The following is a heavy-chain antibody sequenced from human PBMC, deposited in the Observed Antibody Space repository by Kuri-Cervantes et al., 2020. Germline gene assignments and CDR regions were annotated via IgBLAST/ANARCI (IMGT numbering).Heavy chain of an antibody. D-gene: IGHD4-17*01. CDR1: GYTFTSYG. Sequence: ASVKVSCKASGYTFTSYGISWVRQAPGQGLEWMGWISAYNGNTNYAQKLQGRVTMTTDTSTSTVYMELRSLRSDDTAVYYCARSSTVTTPYYYYGMDVWGQGTTVTVSS. J-gene: IGHJ6*02. CDR3: ARSSTVTTPYYYYGMDV. V-gene: IGHV1-18*01. CDR2: ISAYNGNT.